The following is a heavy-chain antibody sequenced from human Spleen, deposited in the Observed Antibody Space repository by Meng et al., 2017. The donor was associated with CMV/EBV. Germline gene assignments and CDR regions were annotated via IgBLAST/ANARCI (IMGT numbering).Heavy chain of an antibody. CDR3: ARGGITMIDNWFDP. CDR1: GGPISSCGYY. CDR2: IYTSGST. J-gene: IGHJ5*02. V-gene: IGHV4-61*02. D-gene: IGHD3-22*01. Sequence: HLQEPPLALAKPLSPRPRTRRCSGGPISSCGYYWGWIRQPAGKGLEWIGRIYTSGSTNYNPSLKSRVTISVDTSKNQFSLKLSSVTAADTAVYYCARGGITMIDNWFDPWGQGTLVTVSS.